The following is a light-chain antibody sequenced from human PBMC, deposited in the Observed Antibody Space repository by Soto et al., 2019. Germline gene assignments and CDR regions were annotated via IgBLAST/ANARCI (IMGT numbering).Light chain of an antibody. Sequence: DIQMTQSPSSLSSSVGDRVTITCRASQSTSNYLNWYQQNPGKAPQLLIYAASRLQSGVPSRFSGSRSGSHCTLTISSLQPEDFACYYCLQSYCAPRPFGQGTKLEIK. V-gene: IGKV1-39*01. CDR1: QSTSNY. J-gene: IGKJ1*01. CDR3: LQSYCAPRP. CDR2: AAS.